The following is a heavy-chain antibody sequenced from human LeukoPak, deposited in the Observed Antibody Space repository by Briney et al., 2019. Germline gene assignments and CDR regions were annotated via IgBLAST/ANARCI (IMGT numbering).Heavy chain of an antibody. CDR3: ARDTTSNWYWIN. D-gene: IGHD6-13*01. CDR1: GFTFSSYS. CDR2: ISSSSGTI. J-gene: IGHJ4*02. Sequence: GGSLRLSCAASGFTFSSYSMNWVRQAPGRGLEWVSYISSSSGTIYYADPVKGRFTISRDNAKNSLYLQMNRLRDEDTAVYYCARDTTSNWYWINWGQGTLVTVSS. V-gene: IGHV3-48*02.